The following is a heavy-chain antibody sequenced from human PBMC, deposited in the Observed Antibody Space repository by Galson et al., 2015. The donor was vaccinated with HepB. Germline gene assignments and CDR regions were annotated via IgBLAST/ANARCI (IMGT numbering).Heavy chain of an antibody. CDR3: ARANRGTQQLVSYYPPAYGMDV. J-gene: IGHJ6*02. D-gene: IGHD6-13*01. CDR1: GFTFSSYG. CDR2: ISYDGSNK. Sequence: SLRLSCAASGFTFSSYGMHWVRQAPGKGLEWVAVISYDGSNKYYADSVKGRFTISRDNSKNTLYLQMNSLRAEDTAVYYCARANRGTQQLVSYYPPAYGMDVWGQGTTVTVSS. V-gene: IGHV3-30*19.